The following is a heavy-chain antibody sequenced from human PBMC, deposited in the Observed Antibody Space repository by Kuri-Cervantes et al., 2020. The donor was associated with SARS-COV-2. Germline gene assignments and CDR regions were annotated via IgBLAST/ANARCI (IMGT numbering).Heavy chain of an antibody. V-gene: IGHV1-18*01. CDR1: GYTFTSYG. CDR2: ISAYNGNT. CDR3: ARGKRMVRYSTTLLGHDSYYYYMDV. D-gene: IGHD3-10*01. Sequence: ASVKVSCKASGYTFTSYGINWVRQAPGQGLEWMGWISAYNGNTNYAQKLQGRVTMTTDTSTSTAYMELRSLRFEDTAVYYCARGKRMVRYSTTLLGHDSYYYYMDVWGKGTTVTVSS. J-gene: IGHJ6*03.